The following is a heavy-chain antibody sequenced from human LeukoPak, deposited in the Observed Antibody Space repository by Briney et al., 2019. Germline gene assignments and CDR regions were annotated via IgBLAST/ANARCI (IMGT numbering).Heavy chain of an antibody. D-gene: IGHD3-10*01. CDR2: IYTSGST. CDR3: ARDSGFGSGKWFDP. J-gene: IGHJ5*02. V-gene: IGHV4-61*02. CDR1: GGSISSGSYY. Sequence: ASETLSLTCTVSGGSISSGSYYWSWIRQPAWKGLEWIGRIYTSGSTNYNPSLKSRVTISVDTSKNQFSLKLSSVTAADTAVYYCARDSGFGSGKWFDPWGQGTLVTVSS.